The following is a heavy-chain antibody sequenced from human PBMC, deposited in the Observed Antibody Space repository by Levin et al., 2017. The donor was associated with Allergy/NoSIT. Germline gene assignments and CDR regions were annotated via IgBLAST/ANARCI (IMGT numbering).Heavy chain of an antibody. Sequence: PGGSLRLSCKGSGYSFTSYWIGWVRQMPGKGLEWMGIIYPGDSDTRYSPSFQGQVTISADKSISTACRRWSSREASDTAMYYCASQMGQLAPGKPYYYYGMDVWGQGTTVTVSS. J-gene: IGHJ6*02. D-gene: IGHD6-6*01. CDR1: GYSFTSYW. V-gene: IGHV5-51*01. CDR3: ASQMGQLAPGKPYYYYGMDV. CDR2: IYPGDSDT.